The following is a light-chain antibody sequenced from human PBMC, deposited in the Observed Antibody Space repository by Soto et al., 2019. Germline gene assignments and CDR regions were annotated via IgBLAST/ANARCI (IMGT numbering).Light chain of an antibody. V-gene: IGKV3-15*01. J-gene: IGKJ3*01. Sequence: EIVVTQSPGILSVSPGERATLSCRASQSVSRNLAWYQQKPGQAPTLLIYGASTRATGIPARFTGSGSGTEFTLTISGLQSEDFAVYYCQEYSKWPLFTFGPGTKVDIK. CDR2: GAS. CDR1: QSVSRN. CDR3: QEYSKWPLFT.